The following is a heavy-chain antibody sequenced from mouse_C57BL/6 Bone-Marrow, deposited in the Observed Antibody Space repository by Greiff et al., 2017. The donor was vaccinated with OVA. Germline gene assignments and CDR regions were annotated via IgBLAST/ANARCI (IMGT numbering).Heavy chain of an antibody. CDR3: ARWGCYYSSWYFDV. J-gene: IGHJ1*03. Sequence: QVQLQQPGAELVRPGTSVKLSCKASGYTFTSYWMHWVQQRPGQGLEWIGVIDPSDSYTNYNQKFKGKATLTVDTSSSTAYMQLSSLTSEDSAVYYCARWGCYYSSWYFDVWGKGTTVTVSS. CDR2: IDPSDSYT. V-gene: IGHV1-59*01. CDR1: GYTFTSYW. D-gene: IGHD2-3*01.